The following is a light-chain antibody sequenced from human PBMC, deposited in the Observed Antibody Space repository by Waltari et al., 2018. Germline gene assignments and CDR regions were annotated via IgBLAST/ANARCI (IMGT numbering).Light chain of an antibody. CDR2: EVS. V-gene: IGLV2-14*01. CDR3: SSFTSSSVYV. Sequence: QSALTQPASVSGSPGQSITISCTGTSSDVGGFNYVSWYQQYPGKAPKLMFFEVSNRPAGVSNRFSGSKSGNTASLTISGLQAEDEADYYCSSFTSSSVYVFGTGTKVTVL. J-gene: IGLJ1*01. CDR1: SSDVGGFNY.